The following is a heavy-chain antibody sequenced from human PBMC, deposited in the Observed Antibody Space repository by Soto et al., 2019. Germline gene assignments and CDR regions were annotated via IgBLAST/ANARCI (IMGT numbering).Heavy chain of an antibody. D-gene: IGHD2-2*01. CDR3: ARDSGSTSCCNYYYYGMDV. J-gene: IGHJ6*02. Sequence: GGSLRLSCAASGFTFSSYAMHWVRQAPGKGLEWVAVISYDGSNKYYADSVKGRFTISRDNSKNTLYLQMNSLRAEDTAVYYCARDSGSTSCCNYYYYGMDVWGQGTTVTVSS. V-gene: IGHV3-30-3*01. CDR2: ISYDGSNK. CDR1: GFTFSSYA.